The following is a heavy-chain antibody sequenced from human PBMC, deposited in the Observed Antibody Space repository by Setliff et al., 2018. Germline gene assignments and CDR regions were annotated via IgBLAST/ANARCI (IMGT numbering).Heavy chain of an antibody. CDR1: GGSVSSGDYW. V-gene: IGHV4-39*01. CDR3: ARQLGRGFWAFDV. J-gene: IGHJ3*01. D-gene: IGHD7-27*01. CDR2: INAGGTT. Sequence: PSETLSLTCTVSGGSVSSGDYWWAWIRQPPGKGPEWIGSINAGGTTYSSPSLKSRIALSVDTSTNQFSLKMKSATAADAALYSCARQLGRGFWAFDVWGQGTMVTVSS.